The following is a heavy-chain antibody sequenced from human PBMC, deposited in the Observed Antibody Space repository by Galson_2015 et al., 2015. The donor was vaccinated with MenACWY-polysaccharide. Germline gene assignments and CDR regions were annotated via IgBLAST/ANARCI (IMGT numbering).Heavy chain of an antibody. J-gene: IGHJ4*02. CDR3: ARGPGRVPAATPFDY. CDR1: ECTFSDYY. Sequence: FMRLSCEASECTFSDYYMSWSRQAPGKGLEWVTYIRSSGSTIYSSVSVMGRFTISMDNARYPLYLQMNSLRAEDTAVYYCARGPGRVPAATPFDYWGQGTLVTVSS. V-gene: IGHV3-11*01. D-gene: IGHD2-2*01. CDR2: IRSSGSTI.